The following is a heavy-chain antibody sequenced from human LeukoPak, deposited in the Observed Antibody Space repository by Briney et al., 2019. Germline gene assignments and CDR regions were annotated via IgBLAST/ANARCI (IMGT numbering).Heavy chain of an antibody. V-gene: IGHV3-23*01. CDR3: AKESKWDYDSSGYYPGYFDY. CDR1: GFTFSSYA. D-gene: IGHD3-22*01. Sequence: PGGSLRLSCAASGFTFSSYAMSWVRQAPGKGLEWVSAISGSGGSTYYADSVKGRFTISRDNSKNTLYLQMNSLRAEDTAVYYCAKESKWDYDSSGYYPGYFDYWGQGTLVAVSS. CDR2: ISGSGGST. J-gene: IGHJ4*02.